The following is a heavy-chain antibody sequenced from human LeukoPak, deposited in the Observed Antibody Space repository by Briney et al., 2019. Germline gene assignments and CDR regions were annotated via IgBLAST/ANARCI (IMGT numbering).Heavy chain of an antibody. D-gene: IGHD2-2*01. CDR3: ARDLDCSSTSCLEGY. V-gene: IGHV1-69*04. Sequence: GASVKVSCKASGGTFSSYAISWVRQAPEQGLEWMGRIIPILGIANYAQKFQGRVTITADKSTSTAYMELSSLRSEDTAVYYCARDLDCSSTSCLEGYWGQGTLVTVSS. CDR1: GGTFSSYA. J-gene: IGHJ4*02. CDR2: IIPILGIA.